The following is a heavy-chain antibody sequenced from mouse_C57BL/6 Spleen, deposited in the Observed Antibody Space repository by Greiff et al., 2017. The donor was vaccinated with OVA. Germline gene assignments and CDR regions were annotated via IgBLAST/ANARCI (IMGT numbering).Heavy chain of an antibody. CDR3: VAYYYGSSFDY. D-gene: IGHD1-1*01. Sequence: EVQLQQSGPELVKPGASVKISCKASGYTFTDYYMNWVKQSHGKSLEWIGDINPNNGGTSYNQKFKGKATLTVDKSSSTAYMELRSLTSEDSAVYYCVAYYYGSSFDYWGQGTTLTVSS. CDR1: GYTFTDYY. V-gene: IGHV1-26*01. CDR2: INPNNGGT. J-gene: IGHJ2*01.